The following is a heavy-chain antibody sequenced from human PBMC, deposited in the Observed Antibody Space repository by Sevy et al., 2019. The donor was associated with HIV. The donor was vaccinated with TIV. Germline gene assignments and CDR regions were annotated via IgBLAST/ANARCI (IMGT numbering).Heavy chain of an antibody. CDR1: GYSFTSYW. Sequence: GESLKISCKGSGYSFTSYWIGWVRQMPGKGLEWMGIIYPGDSDTRYSPSFQGQVTISADQSISTAYLQWSSLKAWDTAMYYCASGFCSSTSCPKTDAFDIWGQGTMVTVSS. CDR3: ASGFCSSTSCPKTDAFDI. J-gene: IGHJ3*02. V-gene: IGHV5-51*01. CDR2: IYPGDSDT. D-gene: IGHD2-2*03.